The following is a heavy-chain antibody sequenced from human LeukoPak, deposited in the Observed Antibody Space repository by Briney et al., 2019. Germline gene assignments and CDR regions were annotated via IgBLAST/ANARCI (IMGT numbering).Heavy chain of an antibody. D-gene: IGHD3-10*01. CDR1: GGSFSGYY. J-gene: IGHJ4*02. V-gene: IGHV4-34*01. Sequence: PSETLSLTCAVYGGSFSGYYWSWIRQPPGKGLEWIGEINHSRSTNYNPSLKSRVTISVDTSKNQFSLKLSSVTAADTAVYYCAGARYYYGSGSYYGYWGQGTLVTVSS. CDR3: AGARYYYGSGSYYGY. CDR2: INHSRST.